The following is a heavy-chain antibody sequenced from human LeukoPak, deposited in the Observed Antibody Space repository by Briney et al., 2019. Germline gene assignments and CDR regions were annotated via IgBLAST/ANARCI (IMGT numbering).Heavy chain of an antibody. V-gene: IGHV1-46*01. J-gene: IGHJ4*02. D-gene: IGHD6-13*01. CDR2: INSRGRNT. CDR1: GYTFSNYF. Sequence: ASVKVSCKASGYTFSNYFIHWVRQAPGQGLEWMGIINSRGRNTDYPQKFQGRVAMTRDTSTTTVHMELSSLRSEDTAMYYCARVGPGIAAEAWGQGTLVTVSS. CDR3: ARVGPGIAAEA.